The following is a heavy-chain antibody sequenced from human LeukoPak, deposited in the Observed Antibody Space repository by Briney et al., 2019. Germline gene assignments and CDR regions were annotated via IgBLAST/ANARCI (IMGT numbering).Heavy chain of an antibody. Sequence: SVKVSCKASGYTFTSYDINWVRQAPGQGLEWMGGIIPIFGTANYAQKFQGRVTITADESTSTAYMELSSLRSEDTAVYYCARDRVSATVTYNWFDPWGQGTLVTVSS. D-gene: IGHD4-17*01. CDR1: GYTFTSYD. CDR3: ARDRVSATVTYNWFDP. J-gene: IGHJ5*02. V-gene: IGHV1-69*13. CDR2: IIPIFGTA.